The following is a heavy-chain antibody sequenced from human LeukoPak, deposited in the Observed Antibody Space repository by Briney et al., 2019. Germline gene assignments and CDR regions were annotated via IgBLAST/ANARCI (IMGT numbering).Heavy chain of an antibody. J-gene: IGHJ4*02. CDR1: GFTFRTYA. V-gene: IGHV3-23*01. D-gene: IGHD1-7*01. CDR2: LSGTGTSA. Sequence: GGSLRLSCATSGFTFRTYAMNWVRQAPGKGLEWVSGLSGTGTSAHYADSVKGRFTISRDNSKNTLYLQMNSLRGEDTAKYYCAKDGIGRAGTTDYWGQGTLVTVSS. CDR3: AKDGIGRAGTTDY.